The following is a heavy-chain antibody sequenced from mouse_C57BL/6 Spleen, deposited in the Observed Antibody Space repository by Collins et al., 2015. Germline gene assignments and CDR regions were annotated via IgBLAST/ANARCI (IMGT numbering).Heavy chain of an antibody. J-gene: IGHJ2*01. CDR2: IDPNSGGT. Sequence: GLEWIGRIDPNSGGTKYNEKFKSKATLTVDKPSSTAYMQLSSLTSEDSVVYYCAREGFYYGSSPDYWGQGTTLTVSS. CDR3: AREGFYYGSSPDY. V-gene: IGHV1-72*01. D-gene: IGHD1-1*01.